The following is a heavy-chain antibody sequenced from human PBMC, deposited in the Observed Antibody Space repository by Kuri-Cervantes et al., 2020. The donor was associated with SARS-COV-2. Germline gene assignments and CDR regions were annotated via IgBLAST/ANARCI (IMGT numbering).Heavy chain of an antibody. D-gene: IGHD4-17*01. CDR2: IRPIFGTA. CDR3: ARARNGNYLNEPDY. CDR1: GGTFSSYA. V-gene: IGHV1-69*01. J-gene: IGHJ4*02. Sequence: SVKVSCKASGGTFSSYAISWGRQAPGQGLEWMGGIRPIFGTANYAQKFQGSVTFTADESTSTAYMELSSLRSEDTAVYNCARARNGNYLNEPDYWGQGTLVTVSS.